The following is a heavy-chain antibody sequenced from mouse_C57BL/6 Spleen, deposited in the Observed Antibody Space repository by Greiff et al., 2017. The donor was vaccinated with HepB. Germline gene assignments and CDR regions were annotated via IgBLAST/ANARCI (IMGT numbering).Heavy chain of an antibody. Sequence: VQLQQSGAELVKPGASVKLSCTASGFTFTDYYMHWVKQRTEQGLEWIGRIDPEDGDTKYAPKFQGKATITADTSSNTAYLQLSSLTSEDTAVYYCARSPSTTVVASDWYFDVWGTGTTVTVSS. CDR2: IDPEDGDT. CDR3: ARSPSTTVVASDWYFDV. D-gene: IGHD1-1*01. J-gene: IGHJ1*03. CDR1: GFTFTDYY. V-gene: IGHV14-2*01.